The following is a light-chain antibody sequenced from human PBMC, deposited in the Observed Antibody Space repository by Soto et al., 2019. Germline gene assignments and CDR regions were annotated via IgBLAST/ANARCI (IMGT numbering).Light chain of an antibody. Sequence: EIVMTQSPATLSVSPGERATLSCRASQSVSGNLAWYHQKPGQAPRLLIYGASTGATGIPARFSGSGSGTEFTLTISSRQSEDFAVYYCQQYNNWPRTFGQGTKVEIK. J-gene: IGKJ1*01. V-gene: IGKV3-15*01. CDR2: GAS. CDR1: QSVSGN. CDR3: QQYNNWPRT.